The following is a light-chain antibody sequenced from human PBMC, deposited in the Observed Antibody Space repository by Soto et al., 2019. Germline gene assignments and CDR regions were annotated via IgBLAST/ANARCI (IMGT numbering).Light chain of an antibody. V-gene: IGLV2-11*01. CDR3: CSYSGTYPLV. CDR2: DVS. J-gene: IGLJ3*02. CDR1: SSDIGGYNY. Sequence: QSALTQPRSVSGSPGQSVTISCTGTSSDIGGYNYVSWYQQHPGKAPKLMIYDVSQWPSGVPDRFSGSKSGNTASLTISGLRAEDEADYYCCSYSGTYPLVFGGGTKLTVL.